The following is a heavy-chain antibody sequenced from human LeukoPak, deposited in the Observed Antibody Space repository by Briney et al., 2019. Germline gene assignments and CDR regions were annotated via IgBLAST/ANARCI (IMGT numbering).Heavy chain of an antibody. CDR2: ISGSGGST. J-gene: IGHJ5*02. CDR3: AKASTFGELNRPFDH. D-gene: IGHD3-10*01. CDR1: GFTFSSYA. Sequence: GGSLRLSCAASGFTFSSYAMSWVRQAPGKGLEWVSAISGSGGSTYYADSVKGRFTISRDNSKNTLYLQMNSLRAEDTAVYYCAKASTFGELNRPFDHWGQGTLVTVSS. V-gene: IGHV3-23*01.